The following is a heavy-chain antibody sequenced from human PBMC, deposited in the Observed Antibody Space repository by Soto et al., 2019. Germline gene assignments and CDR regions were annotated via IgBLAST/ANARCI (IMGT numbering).Heavy chain of an antibody. CDR1: GFSLSTSGVG. D-gene: IGHD6-13*01. J-gene: IGHJ5*02. Sequence: QITLKESGPTLVKPTQTLTLTCTFSGFSLSTSGVGVGWIRQPPGKALEWLALIYWDDDKRYSPSLKSRLTITKDTSKNQGVLTMTNMDSVDTATYYCAHRFSSSSSYNWFAPWGKGTLVTVSS. CDR3: AHRFSSSSSYNWFAP. V-gene: IGHV2-5*02. CDR2: IYWDDDK.